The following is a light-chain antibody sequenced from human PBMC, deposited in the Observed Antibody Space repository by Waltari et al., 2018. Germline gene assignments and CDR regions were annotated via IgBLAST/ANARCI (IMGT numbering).Light chain of an antibody. CDR3: SSYTSSSTYV. J-gene: IGLJ1*01. CDR2: DVS. Sequence: QSALTQPASVSGSPGQSITISCTGTSSDVGGYNYVSWYQQNPGKAPKLMIYDVSKRPSGVSNRFPCSKSSNTASLTISGLQAEDEAYYYCSSYTSSSTYVFGTGTKVTVL. V-gene: IGLV2-14*01. CDR1: SSDVGGYNY.